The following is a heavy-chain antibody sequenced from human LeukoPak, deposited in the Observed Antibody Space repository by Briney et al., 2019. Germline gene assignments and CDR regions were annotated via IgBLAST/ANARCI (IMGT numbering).Heavy chain of an antibody. CDR2: IKSKSDGGTT. D-gene: IGHD6-13*01. Sequence: KPGGSLRLSCAASGFTFTNAWMSWLRQAPGKGLEWVGRIKSKSDGGTTDYAAPVKGRFTISRDDSKSTLYLQMNSLKTEDTAVYYCSAVIAAGGLNWFDPWGQGTLVTVSS. CDR3: SAVIAAGGLNWFDP. CDR1: GFTFTNAW. V-gene: IGHV3-15*01. J-gene: IGHJ5*02.